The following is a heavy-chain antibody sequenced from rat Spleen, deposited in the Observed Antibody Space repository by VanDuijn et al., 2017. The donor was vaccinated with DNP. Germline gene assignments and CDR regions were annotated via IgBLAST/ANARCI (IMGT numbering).Heavy chain of an antibody. D-gene: IGHD1-9*01. Sequence: QVQLKESGPGMVQPSQTLSLTCTVSGFSLTDYSVHWVRQPPGKVLEWIAAISSDGGTYYNSALKSRPSISRDTSKSQLFLKVNSLQTEDTAIYYCSRTYGYTLYYFDYWGQGVMVSVSS. CDR1: GFSLTDYS. V-gene: IGHV2-19*01. CDR3: SRTYGYTLYYFDY. CDR2: ISSDGGT. J-gene: IGHJ2*01.